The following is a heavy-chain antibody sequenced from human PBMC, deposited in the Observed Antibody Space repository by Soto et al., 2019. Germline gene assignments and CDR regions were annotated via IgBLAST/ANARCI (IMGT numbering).Heavy chain of an antibody. CDR3: ARGADYGDTVREYFFDF. D-gene: IGHD4-17*01. V-gene: IGHV4-31*02. CDR1: GVCSNNHTYF. Sequence: LSVKSADSGVCSNNHTYFWGWIRQHPEKGLEWIGYIYSSGTTYFNPSLLSRVGMSLDTSGNRFSLRLTSVTAADTAVYYCARGADYGDTVREYFFDFWGQGALVTVSS. J-gene: IGHJ4*01. CDR2: IYSSGTT.